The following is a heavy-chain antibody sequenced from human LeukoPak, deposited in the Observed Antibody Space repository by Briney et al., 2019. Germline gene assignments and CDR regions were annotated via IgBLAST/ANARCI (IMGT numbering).Heavy chain of an antibody. D-gene: IGHD3-10*01. CDR2: IYHSGST. CDR1: GGSISSGGYS. J-gene: IGHJ4*02. V-gene: IGHV4-30-2*01. Sequence: SETLSLTCAVSGGSISSGGYSWSWIRQPPGKGLEWIGYIYHSGSTYYNPSLKSRVTISVDTSKNQFSLKLSSVTAADTAVYYCARSRYYYGSGSYYGYWGQGTLVTVSS. CDR3: ARSRYYYGSGSYYGY.